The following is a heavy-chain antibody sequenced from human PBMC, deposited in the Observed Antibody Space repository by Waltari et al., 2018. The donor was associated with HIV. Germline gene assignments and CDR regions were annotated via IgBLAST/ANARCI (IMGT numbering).Heavy chain of an antibody. J-gene: IGHJ5*02. V-gene: IGHV4-59*01. CDR2: TFYSGST. CDR1: GASISSYY. CDR3: ARGANWFDP. Sequence: QVQLQASGPGLVKPSETLSLTCTVSGASISSYYWTGIRQPPGKGLDWIGYTFYSGSTNYNPSLKSRVTISVDTAKNQLTLKLTSVTAADTAVYYCARGANWFDPWGQGTLVTVSS.